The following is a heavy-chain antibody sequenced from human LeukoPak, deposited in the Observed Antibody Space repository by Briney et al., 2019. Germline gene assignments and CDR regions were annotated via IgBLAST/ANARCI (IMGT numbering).Heavy chain of an antibody. V-gene: IGHV3-23*01. CDR1: GFIFSDYP. J-gene: IGHJ6*02. Sequence: SGGSLRLSCAASGFIFSDYPMGWVRQAPGKGLEWVSSVSGSGGDTYYAGSVKGRFTIFRDNSKSTLYLQMNSLRAEDTAVYYCGKDVETKPAHRANYAMDVWGLGITVTVSS. CDR3: GKDVETKPAHRANYAMDV. D-gene: IGHD2-2*01. CDR2: VSGSGGDT.